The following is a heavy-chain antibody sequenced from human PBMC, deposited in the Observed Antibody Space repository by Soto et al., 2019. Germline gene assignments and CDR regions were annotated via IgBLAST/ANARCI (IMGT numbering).Heavy chain of an antibody. Sequence: QVQLVQSGAEVKKPGASVKVSCKASGYTFTNFAMHWVRQAPGQRLEWMGWINAGNGNTKYSQKFQGRVTITRDTAASTSYMELSLLRSDDTAYYYCTKDAGSSDYWGQGTLVTVSS. CDR2: INAGNGNT. J-gene: IGHJ4*02. CDR1: GYTFTNFA. D-gene: IGHD3-10*01. V-gene: IGHV1-3*01. CDR3: TKDAGSSDY.